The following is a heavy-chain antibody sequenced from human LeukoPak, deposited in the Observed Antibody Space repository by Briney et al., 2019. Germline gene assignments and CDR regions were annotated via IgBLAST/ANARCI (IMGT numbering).Heavy chain of an antibody. V-gene: IGHV4-34*01. Sequence: ETLSLTCAVYGGSFSGYYWSWIRQPPGKGLEWIGEINHSGSTNYNPSLKSRVTISVDTSKNQFSLKLSSVTAADTAVYYCAGGYCSSTSCYVKFPHYFDYWGQGTLVTVSS. J-gene: IGHJ4*02. CDR3: AGGYCSSTSCYVKFPHYFDY. CDR2: INHSGST. D-gene: IGHD2-2*01. CDR1: GGSFSGYY.